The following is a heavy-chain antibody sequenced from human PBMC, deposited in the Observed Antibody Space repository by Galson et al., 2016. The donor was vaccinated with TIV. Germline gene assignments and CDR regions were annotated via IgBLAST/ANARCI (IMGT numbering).Heavy chain of an antibody. CDR2: IIPLFGEA. Sequence: SCKASGGTFSSFVVTWVRQAPGQGLEWMGGIIPLFGEAHYAQKFQGRVTISADESTSTVYMELSGLRSGDTAMYYCAKCRNTAMDTYYYYYGLDVWGQGTTVTVSS. V-gene: IGHV1-69*01. D-gene: IGHD5-18*01. CDR1: GGTFSSFV. CDR3: AKCRNTAMDTYYYYYGLDV. J-gene: IGHJ6*02.